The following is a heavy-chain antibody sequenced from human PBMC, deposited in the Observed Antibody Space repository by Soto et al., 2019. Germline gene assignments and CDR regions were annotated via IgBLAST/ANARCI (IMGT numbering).Heavy chain of an antibody. CDR2: ISGSGGRV. D-gene: IGHD3-22*01. J-gene: IGHJ3*02. CDR3: AMTRLYDTGTNDYHRDALDI. V-gene: IGHV3-23*01. Sequence: EVQLLESGGGMVEPRGSLTLSCAASGFSFGTYVMNWVRQAPGKGLEWVSGISGSGGRVYSADSVKGRFTISRDNSRNTLYLQMNSLGAEDTAIYYCAMTRLYDTGTNDYHRDALDIWGQWTQVTVSS. CDR1: GFSFGTYV.